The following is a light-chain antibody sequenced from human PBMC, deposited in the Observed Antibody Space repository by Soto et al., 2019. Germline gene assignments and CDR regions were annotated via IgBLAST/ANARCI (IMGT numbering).Light chain of an antibody. CDR3: AAWDDSLNGAV. CDR2: DDH. V-gene: IGLV1-44*01. Sequence: QPVLTQPPSASGTPGQRVTISCSGSSSNIGSNTVNWYQQLPGTAPQLLIYDDHKRPSGVPDRFSGSRSGTSASLAISGLQSEDEADYYCAAWDDSLNGAVFGGGTQLTVL. CDR1: SSNIGSNT. J-gene: IGLJ7*01.